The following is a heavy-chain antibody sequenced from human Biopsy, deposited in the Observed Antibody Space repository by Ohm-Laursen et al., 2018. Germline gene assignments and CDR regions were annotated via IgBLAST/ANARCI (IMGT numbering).Heavy chain of an antibody. V-gene: IGHV1-8*01. J-gene: IGHJ5*02. D-gene: IGHD6-6*01. CDR1: GYSFITYA. CDR3: ARGYSRRVSIFEASIYWFDT. Sequence: ASVKVSCKASGYSFITYAVNWVRQARGQGLEWMGWMIPSSGKTGYAQRFQGRVTLTMNTSISTAYMELSGLRSEDTAVYFCARGYSRRVSIFEASIYWFDTWGQGTLVTVSS. CDR2: MIPSSGKT.